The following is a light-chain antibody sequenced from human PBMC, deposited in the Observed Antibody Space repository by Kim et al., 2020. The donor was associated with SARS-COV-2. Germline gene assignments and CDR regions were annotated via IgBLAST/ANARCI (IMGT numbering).Light chain of an antibody. V-gene: IGKV1-5*01. Sequence: SASIGDRVSITCRASQNIVTWLAWYQQKPGRAPKLLIYDASTLESGVPSRFSGSGSGTEFTLTIGSLQPDDFATYYCQQYNSYMYTFGQGTKLEI. CDR1: QNIVTW. CDR3: QQYNSYMYT. CDR2: DAS. J-gene: IGKJ2*01.